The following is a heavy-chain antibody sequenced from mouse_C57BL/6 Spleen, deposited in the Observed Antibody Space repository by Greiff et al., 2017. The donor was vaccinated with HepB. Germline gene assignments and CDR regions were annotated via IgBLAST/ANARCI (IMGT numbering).Heavy chain of an antibody. CDR3: ARSITTVVVNWYFDV. CDR2: INPGSGGT. V-gene: IGHV1-54*01. J-gene: IGHJ1*03. CDR1: GYAFTNYL. Sequence: QVQLKESGAELVRPGTSVKVSCKASGYAFTNYLIEWVKQRPGQGLEWIGVINPGSGGTNYNEKFKGKATLTADKSSSTAYMQLSSLTSEDSAVYFCARSITTVVVNWYFDVWGTGTTVTVSS. D-gene: IGHD1-1*01.